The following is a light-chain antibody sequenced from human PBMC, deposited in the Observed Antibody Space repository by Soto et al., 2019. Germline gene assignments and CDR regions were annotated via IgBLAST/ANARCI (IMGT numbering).Light chain of an antibody. CDR1: QSVSRN. V-gene: IGKV3-15*01. J-gene: IGKJ4*01. Sequence: EIVLTQSPGTLSLSPGARAPLSCRASQSVSRNLAWYQQQPGQAPTLLIYGASTRATGIPARFSGSGSGTEFTLTISSLQSEDFAVYYCQQFNTWPPVTFGGGTKVDIK. CDR2: GAS. CDR3: QQFNTWPPVT.